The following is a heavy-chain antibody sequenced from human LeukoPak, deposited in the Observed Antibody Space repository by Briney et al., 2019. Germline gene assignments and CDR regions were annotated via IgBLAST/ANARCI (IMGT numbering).Heavy chain of an antibody. CDR1: GFTFSSHG. J-gene: IGHJ4*02. D-gene: IGHD3-22*01. CDR3: ARRDYFDTSGYYPLYYFDY. CDR2: IWYDGSNK. Sequence: PGGSLRLSCAASGFTFSSHGFHWVRQAPGKGLEWVAVIWYDGSNKYYTDSVKGRFTISRDNSKNTLYLQMNSLRAEDTAVYYCARRDYFDTSGYYPLYYFDYWGQGTLVTVSS. V-gene: IGHV3-33*01.